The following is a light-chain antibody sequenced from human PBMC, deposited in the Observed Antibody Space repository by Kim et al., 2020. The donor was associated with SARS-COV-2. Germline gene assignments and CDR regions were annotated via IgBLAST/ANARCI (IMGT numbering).Light chain of an antibody. V-gene: IGKV1-27*01. CDR3: QKYNDAPRT. Sequence: ASVGDKLTITGRASQDIGDYFAWYQQKPGKVPKLLIYAASTLQSGVPSRFSGSGSATDFSLTISSLQPEDGATYYCQKYNDAPRTFGPGTKVDIK. CDR2: AAS. J-gene: IGKJ1*01. CDR1: QDIGDY.